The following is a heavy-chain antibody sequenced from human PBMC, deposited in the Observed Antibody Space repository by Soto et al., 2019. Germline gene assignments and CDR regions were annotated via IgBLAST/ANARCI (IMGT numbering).Heavy chain of an antibody. CDR1: GYSFSSYW. D-gene: IGHD3-16*02. V-gene: IGHV3-7*01. J-gene: IGHJ4*02. Sequence: GGSLRLSCGASGYSFSSYWMSWVRQAPGEGLEWVANINRDGSENHYVGSVKGRFTTSRDNAKKSAYLQMDRLRADDTAVYYCARDGNGEFSGHFDLWGQGTLVTVSS. CDR2: INRDGSEN. CDR3: ARDGNGEFSGHFDL.